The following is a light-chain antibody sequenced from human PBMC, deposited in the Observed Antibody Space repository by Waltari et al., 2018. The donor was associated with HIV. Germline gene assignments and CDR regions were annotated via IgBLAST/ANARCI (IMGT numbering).Light chain of an antibody. Sequence: QSALTQPASVSGSPGQSITISCTGTSSDVGSYNLVSWYQQHPGKAPKRMIYEVNKRPSVVSIRFSGSKSGITASLTISGLQAEDEADYYCCSYAGSRTLWVFGGGTKVTVL. CDR2: EVN. V-gene: IGLV2-23*02. CDR3: CSYAGSRTLWV. J-gene: IGLJ3*02. CDR1: SSDVGSYNL.